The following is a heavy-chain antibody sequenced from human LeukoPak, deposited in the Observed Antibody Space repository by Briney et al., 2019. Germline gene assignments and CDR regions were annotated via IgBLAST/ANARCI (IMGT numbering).Heavy chain of an antibody. J-gene: IGHJ4*02. CDR1: GFTLSTYS. D-gene: IGHD3-22*01. V-gene: IGHV3-21*01. CDR2: ISSSSSYI. CDR3: ARVEDSSRYYAPYFGD. Sequence: GESQRLLCAASGFTLSTYSMNWVRQAPGKGLEWVSSISSSSSYIYYADSVKGRFTISREKAKNSLNLQMNSLRAEDTAVCYCARVEDSSRYYAPYFGDSGQRALVTVSP.